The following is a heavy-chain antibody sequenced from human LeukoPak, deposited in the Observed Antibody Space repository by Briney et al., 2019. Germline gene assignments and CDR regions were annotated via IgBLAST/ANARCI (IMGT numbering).Heavy chain of an antibody. D-gene: IGHD5-12*01. Sequence: GGSLRLSCTGSGFTFSTYGMNWVRQAPGRGPEWVAYIHSSGTPIYYADSVRGRFTISRDNAKNSLYLQMNSLRGEDTAVYYCAREGYSGYNSHWGQGTLVTVSS. CDR3: AREGYSGYNSH. V-gene: IGHV3-48*01. CDR2: IHSSGTPI. J-gene: IGHJ4*02. CDR1: GFTFSTYG.